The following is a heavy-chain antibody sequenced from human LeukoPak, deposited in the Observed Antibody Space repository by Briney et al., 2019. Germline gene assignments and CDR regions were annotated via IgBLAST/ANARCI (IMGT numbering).Heavy chain of an antibody. D-gene: IGHD3-10*01. CDR2: ISYDGSNK. V-gene: IGHV3-30*18. CDR1: GFTFSTYG. Sequence: PGGSLRLSCAASGFTFSTYGMHWVRQAPGKGLEWVAVISYDGSNKYYADSVKGRFTISRDNSKNTLYLQMNSLRAEDTAVYYCAKDIQHYYGSGSYRAFDYWGQGTLVTVSS. CDR3: AKDIQHYYGSGSYRAFDY. J-gene: IGHJ4*02.